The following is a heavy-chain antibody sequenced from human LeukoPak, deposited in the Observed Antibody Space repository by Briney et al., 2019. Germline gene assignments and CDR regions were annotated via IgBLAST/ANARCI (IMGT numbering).Heavy chain of an antibody. J-gene: IGHJ4*02. CDR1: GGSFSGYY. CDR2: INHSGST. Sequence: PSETLSLTCAVYGGSFSGYYWSWIRQPPGKGLEWIGEINHSGSTNYNPSLKSRVTISVDTSKNQFSLKLSSVTAADTAVYYCARRGLYYYGSGSYYRSLTFDYWGQGTLVTVSS. D-gene: IGHD3-10*01. V-gene: IGHV4-34*01. CDR3: ARRGLYYYGSGSYYRSLTFDY.